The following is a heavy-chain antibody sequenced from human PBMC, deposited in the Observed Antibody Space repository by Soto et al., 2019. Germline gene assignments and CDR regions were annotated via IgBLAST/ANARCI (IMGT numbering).Heavy chain of an antibody. CDR1: GGTFSSYA. D-gene: IGHD3-3*01. CDR3: ARDNTKRVWSGYRGHYYCGMDV. Sequence: QVQLVQSGAEVKKPGSSVKVSCKASGGTFSSYAISWVRQAPGQGLEWMGGIIPIFGTANYAQKFQGRVTITADESTSTAYMELSSLRSEDTAVYYCARDNTKRVWSGYRGHYYCGMDVWGQGTTVTVSS. CDR2: IIPIFGTA. J-gene: IGHJ6*02. V-gene: IGHV1-69*01.